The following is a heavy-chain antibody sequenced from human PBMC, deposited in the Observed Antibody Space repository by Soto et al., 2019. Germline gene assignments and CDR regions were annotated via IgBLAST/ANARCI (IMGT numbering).Heavy chain of an antibody. CDR2: VSGGGGST. Sequence: GSLRLSCAASGFSFAGYAVAWVRQAPGKGLEWVSTVSGGGGSTYYADSVKGRFTISRDNSGNTVYLQMNSLNAGDTALYYCAKTESFNGYYNAFDSWGQGTRVTVSS. V-gene: IGHV3-23*01. CDR3: AKTESFNGYYNAFDS. D-gene: IGHD3-9*01. CDR1: GFSFAGYA. J-gene: IGHJ4*02.